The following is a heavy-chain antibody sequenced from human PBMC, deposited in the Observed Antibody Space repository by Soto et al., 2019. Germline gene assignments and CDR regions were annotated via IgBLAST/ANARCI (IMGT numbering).Heavy chain of an antibody. D-gene: IGHD1-26*01. Sequence: SETPSLTCTVSGGSISSYYWSWIRQPPGKGLEWIGYIYYSGSTNYNPSLKSRVTISVDTSKNQFSLKLSSVTAADTAVYYCARDLTGYSGSYYGYYDYWGQGTLVTVSS. V-gene: IGHV4-59*01. CDR1: GGSISSYY. CDR2: IYYSGST. CDR3: ARDLTGYSGSYYGYYDY. J-gene: IGHJ4*02.